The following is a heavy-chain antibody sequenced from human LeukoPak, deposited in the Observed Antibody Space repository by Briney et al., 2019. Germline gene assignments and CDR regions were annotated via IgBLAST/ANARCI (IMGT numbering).Heavy chain of an antibody. CDR2: ISSSSTYI. Sequence: GGSQSLSCAASGFTFSSYIMNWVRQAPGKGLEWVSSISSSSTYIYYADSVKGRFTISRDNAKNSLYLQMNSLRAEDTAVYYCARDNSWNGDYGGPYFDYWGQGTLVTVSS. D-gene: IGHD4-17*01. J-gene: IGHJ4*02. CDR3: ARDNSWNGDYGGPYFDY. V-gene: IGHV3-21*01. CDR1: GFTFSSYI.